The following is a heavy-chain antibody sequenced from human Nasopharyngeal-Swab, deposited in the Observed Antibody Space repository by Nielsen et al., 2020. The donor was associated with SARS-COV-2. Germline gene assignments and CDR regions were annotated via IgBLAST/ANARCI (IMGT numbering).Heavy chain of an antibody. CDR3: AHNRIGYYYYMDV. CDR1: GFTFSSYG. Sequence: GESLKISCVASGFTFSSYGMHWVRQAPGKGLEWVAVISYDGSNKYYADSVKGRFTISRDNSKNTLYLQMNSLRAEDTAVYYCAHNRIGYYYYMDVWGKGTTVTVSS. J-gene: IGHJ6*03. CDR2: ISYDGSNK. D-gene: IGHD1-1*01. V-gene: IGHV3-30*03.